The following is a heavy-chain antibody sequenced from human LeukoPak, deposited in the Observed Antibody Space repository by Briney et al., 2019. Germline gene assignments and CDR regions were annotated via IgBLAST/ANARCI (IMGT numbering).Heavy chain of an antibody. D-gene: IGHD6-19*01. J-gene: IGHJ4*02. Sequence: GGSLRLSCAASGFTFSSYAMSWVRQAPGKGLEWVSAISGSGVSTYYADSVKGRFTISRDNSKNTLYLQMNSLRAEDTAVYYCAKRLGITVAGTRGHYYFDYWGQGTLVTVSS. CDR1: GFTFSSYA. CDR3: AKRLGITVAGTRGHYYFDY. CDR2: ISGSGVST. V-gene: IGHV3-23*01.